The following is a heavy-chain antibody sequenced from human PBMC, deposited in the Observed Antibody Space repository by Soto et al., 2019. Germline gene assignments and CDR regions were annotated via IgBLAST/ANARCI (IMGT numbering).Heavy chain of an antibody. Sequence: TGGSLRLSCAASGFTFSSYAMSWVRQAPGKGLEWVSAISGSGGSTYYADSVKGRFTISRDNSKNTLYLQMNSLRAEDTAVYYCAKGAYCTNGVCLNWFDPWGQGTLVTVSS. CDR1: GFTFSSYA. V-gene: IGHV3-23*01. D-gene: IGHD2-8*01. J-gene: IGHJ5*02. CDR2: ISGSGGST. CDR3: AKGAYCTNGVCLNWFDP.